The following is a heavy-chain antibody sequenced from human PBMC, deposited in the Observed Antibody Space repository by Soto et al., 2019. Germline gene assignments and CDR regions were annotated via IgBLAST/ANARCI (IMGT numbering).Heavy chain of an antibody. CDR3: AKDSYGSGTDYFYGMTS. CDR1: GFSFSSYA. V-gene: IGHV3-23*01. J-gene: IGHJ6*02. CDR2: MTAGGGST. Sequence: GGSLRLSCAASGFSFSSYAMSWVRQAPGKGLEWVSSMTAGGGSTYHADSVKGRFTISRDNSKNTLYLQMNSLRAEDTAVYYCAKDSYGSGTDYFYGMTSGAKGPRSPSP. D-gene: IGHD3-10*01.